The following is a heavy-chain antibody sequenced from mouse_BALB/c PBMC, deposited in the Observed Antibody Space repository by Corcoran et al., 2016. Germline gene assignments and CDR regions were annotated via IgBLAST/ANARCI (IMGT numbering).Heavy chain of an antibody. D-gene: IGHD1-1*01. CDR3: AGRGFAY. V-gene: IGHV14-1*02. J-gene: IGHJ3*01. CDR1: GFNIKDYY. CDR2: IDPENGNT. Sequence: EVQLQQSGAELVRPGALVKLSCKASGFNIKDYYMHWVKQRPEQGLEWIGWIDPENGNTIYGPKFQGKASITADTSSNTAYLQLSSLTSEDTAVHYCAGRGFAYWGQGTLVTVSA.